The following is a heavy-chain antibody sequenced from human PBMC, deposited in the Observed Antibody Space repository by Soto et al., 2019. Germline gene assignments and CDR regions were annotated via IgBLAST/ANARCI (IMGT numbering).Heavy chain of an antibody. Sequence: QVQLVESGGGVVQPGRSLRLSCAASGFTFSRHTMHWVRQAPGKGLEWVAAISDDGSNTYYADSVKGRFTISRDNSKNSLYLQMNLLSSEDTAVHPCAREVYYDFWSGFNTHPYYFDDWGQGTLVTVSS. J-gene: IGHJ4*02. D-gene: IGHD3-3*01. CDR2: ISDDGSNT. CDR1: GFTFSRHT. V-gene: IGHV3-30-3*01. CDR3: AREVYYDFWSGFNTHPYYFDD.